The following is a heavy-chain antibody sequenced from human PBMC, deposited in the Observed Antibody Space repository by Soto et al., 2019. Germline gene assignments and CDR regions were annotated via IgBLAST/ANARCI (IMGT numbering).Heavy chain of an antibody. CDR3: ARTNYDILTGPAPGYFDY. CDR2: IYPGDSDT. D-gene: IGHD3-9*01. CDR1: GYSFTSYW. Sequence: GESLKISCKGSGYSFTSYWIGWVRQMPGKGLEWMGIIYPGDSDTRYSPSFQGQVTISADKSISTAYLQWSSLKASDTAMYYCARTNYDILTGPAPGYFDYWGQGTLVTVSS. J-gene: IGHJ4*02. V-gene: IGHV5-51*01.